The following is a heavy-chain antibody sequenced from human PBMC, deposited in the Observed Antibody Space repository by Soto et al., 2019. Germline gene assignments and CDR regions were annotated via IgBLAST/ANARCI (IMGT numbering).Heavy chain of an antibody. CDR1: GFTFSSYG. Sequence: QVQLVESGGGVVQPGRSLRLSCAASGFTFSSYGMHWVRQAPGKGLEWVAVIWYDGSNKYYADSVKGRFTISRDNSKNTLYLQMNSLRAEDTAVYYCARDCAEYSSGWYQRGGFDYWGQGTLVTVSS. CDR3: ARDCAEYSSGWYQRGGFDY. J-gene: IGHJ4*02. V-gene: IGHV3-33*01. D-gene: IGHD6-19*01. CDR2: IWYDGSNK.